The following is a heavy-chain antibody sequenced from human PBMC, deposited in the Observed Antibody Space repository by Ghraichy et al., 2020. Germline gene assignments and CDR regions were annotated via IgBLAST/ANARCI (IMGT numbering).Heavy chain of an antibody. CDR3: ARDARLAQFYGMDV. Sequence: SETLSLTCTVSGGSISSYYWSWIRQPPGKGLEWIGYIYYSGSTNYNPSLKSRVTISVDTSKNQFSLKLSSVTAADTAVYYCARDARLAQFYGMDVWGQGTTVTVSS. CDR1: GGSISSYY. CDR2: IYYSGST. V-gene: IGHV4-59*01. J-gene: IGHJ6*02. D-gene: IGHD6-19*01.